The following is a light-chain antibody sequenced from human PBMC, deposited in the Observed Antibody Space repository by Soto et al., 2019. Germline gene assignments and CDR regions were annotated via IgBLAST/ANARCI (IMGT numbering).Light chain of an antibody. CDR3: EKYNRAPLT. CDR2: AAS. Sequence: DIQMTQSPSSLSASVGDRVTITCRASQGISNYLAWYQQKPGKVPKLLIYAASTLQSGIPSRCSASGSGTAFALTISSLQPADVATYYCEKYNRAPLTFGGGTKVEIK. J-gene: IGKJ4*01. V-gene: IGKV1-27*01. CDR1: QGISNY.